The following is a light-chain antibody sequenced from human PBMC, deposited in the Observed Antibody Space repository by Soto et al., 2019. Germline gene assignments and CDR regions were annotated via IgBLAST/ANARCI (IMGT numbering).Light chain of an antibody. CDR3: QQYANSLI. Sequence: VVLKQSPGTLSFSPGERATLSFGASQSVNSIYLAWYKQKPGQAPRLLIFGASTRATGIPDRLTGSGSGTEFTLTISRMEPEDSAVYYCQQYANSLIFGGGTKVDIK. J-gene: IGKJ4*01. CDR2: GAS. V-gene: IGKV3-20*01. CDR1: QSVNSIY.